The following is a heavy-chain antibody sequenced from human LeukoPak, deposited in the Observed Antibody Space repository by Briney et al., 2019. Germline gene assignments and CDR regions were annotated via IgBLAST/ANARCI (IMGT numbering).Heavy chain of an antibody. V-gene: IGHV3-30-3*01. CDR3: ARGLGLLTDYCYYGMDV. CDR1: GITFNRYA. CDR2: ISYDGSNK. J-gene: IGHJ6*02. D-gene: IGHD3-16*01. Sequence: GRSLRLSCAASGITFNRYAMHWVRQAPGKGLEWVAVISYDGSNKYYTDSVKGRFTISRDNSKNTVSLQMDSLRAEDAAVYYCARGLGLLTDYCYYGMDVWGQGTTVTVSS.